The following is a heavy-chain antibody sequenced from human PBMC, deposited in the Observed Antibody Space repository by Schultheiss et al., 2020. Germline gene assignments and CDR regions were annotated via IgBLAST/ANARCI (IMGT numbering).Heavy chain of an antibody. CDR3: AKDGRPGTTYHFDY. V-gene: IGHV1-69*01. CDR1: GGTFSSYA. CDR2: IIPMFGTT. J-gene: IGHJ4*03. D-gene: IGHD1-7*01. Sequence: AVKVSCKASGGTFSSYAISWVRQAPGQGLEWMGGIIPMFGTTNYAQKFQGRVTITADESTSTAYMELSSLRSEDTALYYCAKDGRPGTTYHFDYWGQGTTVTVSS.